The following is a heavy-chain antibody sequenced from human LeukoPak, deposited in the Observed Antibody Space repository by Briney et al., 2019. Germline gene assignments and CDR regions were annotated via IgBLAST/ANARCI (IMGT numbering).Heavy chain of an antibody. V-gene: IGHV4-59*01. D-gene: IGHD2-2*01. CDR1: GGSISSYY. J-gene: IGHJ6*03. Sequence: PSETLSLTCTVSGGSISSYYWSWIRQPPGKGLEWIGYIYYSGSTNYNPSLKSRVTISVDTSKNQFSLKLSSVTAADTAVYYCARGGSVVVVPAAIRSYYYYYMGVWGKGTTVTVSS. CDR3: ARGGSVVVVPAAIRSYYYYYMGV. CDR2: IYYSGST.